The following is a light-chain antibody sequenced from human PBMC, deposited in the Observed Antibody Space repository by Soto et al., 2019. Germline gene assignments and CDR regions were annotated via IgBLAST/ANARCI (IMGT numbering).Light chain of an antibody. J-gene: IGKJ4*01. CDR2: DAS. V-gene: IGKV3-11*01. Sequence: EIVLTQSPATLSLSPGERAARSCGASQSVSSFLAWYQQKPGEAPRLLIYDASIRATGIPARFSGSGSGTDFTLTISSLEPEDFAVYYCQQGSNWPPGLTFGGGTKVDIK. CDR1: QSVSSF. CDR3: QQGSNWPPGLT.